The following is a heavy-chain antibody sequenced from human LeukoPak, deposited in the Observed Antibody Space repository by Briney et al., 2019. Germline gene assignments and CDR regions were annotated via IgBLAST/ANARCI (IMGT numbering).Heavy chain of an antibody. J-gene: IGHJ6*02. CDR3: ARLSALYYYYYYGMDV. V-gene: IGHV3-48*03. CDR2: ISSSGSTI. Sequence: GGSLRLSCAASAFTFSSYEMNWVRQAPGKGLEWVSYISSSGSTIYYADSGKGRFTISRDNAKNSLYLQMNSLRAEDTAVYYCARLSALYYYYYYGMDVWGQGTTVTVSS. CDR1: AFTFSSYE.